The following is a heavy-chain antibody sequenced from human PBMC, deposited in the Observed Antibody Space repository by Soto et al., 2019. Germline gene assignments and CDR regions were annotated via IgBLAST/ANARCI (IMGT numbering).Heavy chain of an antibody. CDR3: AKVKYYDFWSGYPSDY. V-gene: IGHV3-23*01. D-gene: IGHD3-3*01. CDR1: GFTFSSYA. Sequence: GGSLRLSCAASGFTFSSYAMSWVRQAPGKGLEWVSAISGSGGSTYYADSVKGRFTISRDNSKNTLYLQMNSLRAEDTAVYYCAKVKYYDFWSGYPSDYWGQGTLVTVSS. J-gene: IGHJ4*02. CDR2: ISGSGGST.